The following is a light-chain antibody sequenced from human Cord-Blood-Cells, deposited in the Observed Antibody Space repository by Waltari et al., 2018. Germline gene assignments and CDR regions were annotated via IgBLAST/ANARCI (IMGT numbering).Light chain of an antibody. CDR1: SSNIGNNY. V-gene: IGLV1-51*01. Sequence: QSVLTQPPSVSAAPGQKVTISCPGSSSNIGNNYVSWYQQLPGTAPKLLIYDNNKRPSGIPDRFSGSKSGTSATLGITGLQTGDEADYYCSSYTSSSTVVFGGGTKLTVL. CDR3: SSYTSSSTVV. CDR2: DNN. J-gene: IGLJ2*01.